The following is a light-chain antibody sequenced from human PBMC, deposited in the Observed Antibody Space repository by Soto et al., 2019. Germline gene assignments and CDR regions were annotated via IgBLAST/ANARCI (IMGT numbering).Light chain of an antibody. CDR3: QEYNGALRS. V-gene: IGKV1-27*01. CDR2: AAS. CDR1: QDISNY. J-gene: IGKJ4*01. Sequence: DIQMTQSPSSLSASVGDRVTITCRTSQDISNYLAWYQQKPGKVPKLLIYAASTLQSGVPSRFSGSGSGTDFTLTISSLQPEDVATYYCQEYNGALRSFGGGTKVEIK.